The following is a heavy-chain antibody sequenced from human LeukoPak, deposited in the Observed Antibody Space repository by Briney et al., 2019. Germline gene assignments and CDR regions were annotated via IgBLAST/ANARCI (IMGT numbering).Heavy chain of an antibody. CDR3: ARGPYRTDV. V-gene: IGHV4-34*01. J-gene: IGHJ6*02. Sequence: SETLSLTCAVYGGSLNDYYWIWIRQPPGKGLEWIGEIDDGGSTNYNPPLKGRVIISIDTPKNQFSLKLSSVTAADTAVYYCARGPYRTDVWGQGTTVTVSS. D-gene: IGHD3-16*02. CDR1: GGSLNDYY. CDR2: IDDGGST.